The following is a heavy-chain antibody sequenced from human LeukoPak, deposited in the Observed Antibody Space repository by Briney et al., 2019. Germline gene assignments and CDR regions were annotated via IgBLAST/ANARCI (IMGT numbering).Heavy chain of an antibody. Sequence: GESLRLSCATSGFTFSNYGMNWVRQAPGKGLEWVSGITGSGGSTYYADAVKGRFTISRDNSKNTLHLQMNSLRPEDTAVYYCARGRPGDYFDSWRQRILVTVAS. D-gene: IGHD1-1*01. J-gene: IGHJ4*02. CDR2: ITGSGGST. V-gene: IGHV3-23*01. CDR3: ARGRPGDYFDS. CDR1: GFTFSNYG.